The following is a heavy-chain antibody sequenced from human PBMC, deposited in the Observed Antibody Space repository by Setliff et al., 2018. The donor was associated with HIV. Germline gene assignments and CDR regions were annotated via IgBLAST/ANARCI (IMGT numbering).Heavy chain of an antibody. CDR3: ARGGVVVVTAVWGDVFDI. CDR2: INPNSGGT. D-gene: IGHD2-21*02. J-gene: IGHJ3*02. CDR1: GYTFTGYY. Sequence: ASVKVSCKASGYTFTGYYMHWVRQAPGQGLEWMGWINPNSGGTNYAQKFQGRVTMTRDTSISTAYMELSRLRSDDTAVYYCARGGVVVVTAVWGDVFDIWGQGTMVTVSS. V-gene: IGHV1-2*02.